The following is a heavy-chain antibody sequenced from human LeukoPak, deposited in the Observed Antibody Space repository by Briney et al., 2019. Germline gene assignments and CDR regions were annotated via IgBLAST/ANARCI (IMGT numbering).Heavy chain of an antibody. Sequence: PSETLSLTCTVSGGSISSYYWSWIRQPAGKGLEWIGRIYTSGSTNYNPSLKSRVTMSVDTSKNQFSLKLSSVTAADTAVYYCARDLQDVVVVAATLGNWFDPWDQGTLVTVSS. CDR2: IYTSGST. CDR1: GGSISSYY. CDR3: ARDLQDVVVVAATLGNWFDP. V-gene: IGHV4-4*07. D-gene: IGHD2-15*01. J-gene: IGHJ5*02.